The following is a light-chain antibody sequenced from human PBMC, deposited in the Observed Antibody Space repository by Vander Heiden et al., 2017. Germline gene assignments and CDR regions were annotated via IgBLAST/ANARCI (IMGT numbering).Light chain of an antibody. CDR1: QNVLYSSNNKNY. Sequence: DIVMTQSPDSLAVSLGGRAAINCKSSQNVLYSSNNKNYLAWYQQKPGQPPKLLIYWASTRKSGVPDRFSGSGSGTDFTLTISSLQAEDVAVYYCQQYYSTPRTFGQGTKVEIK. CDR3: QQYYSTPRT. CDR2: WAS. V-gene: IGKV4-1*01. J-gene: IGKJ1*01.